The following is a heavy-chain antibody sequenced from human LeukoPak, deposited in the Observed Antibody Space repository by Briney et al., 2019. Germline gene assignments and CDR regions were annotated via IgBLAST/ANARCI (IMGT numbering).Heavy chain of an antibody. CDR2: IKRDGGDK. CDR1: GFTFSSFW. V-gene: IGHV3-7*05. J-gene: IGHJ4*02. CDR3: ARGDEYTTSP. D-gene: IGHD2-2*02. Sequence: GSLRLSCAASGFTFSSFWMSWVRQAPGKGLEWVANIKRDGGDKYYVDSVKGRFSISRDNAKNSLYLHMNSLRAEDTAVYYCARGDEYTTSPWGQGTLVTVSS.